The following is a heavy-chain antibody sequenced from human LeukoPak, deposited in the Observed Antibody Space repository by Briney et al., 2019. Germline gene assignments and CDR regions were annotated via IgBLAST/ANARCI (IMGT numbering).Heavy chain of an antibody. V-gene: IGHV1-2*06. Sequence: ASVKVSCKASGYTFTGYYMHWVRQAPGQGLEGMGRINPNSGGTNYAQKFQGRVTMTRDKSISTAYMELSRLRSDDTAVYYCAIVPPEVVPAAIYFDYWGQGTLVTVSS. J-gene: IGHJ4*02. CDR2: INPNSGGT. CDR1: GYTFTGYY. CDR3: AIVPPEVVPAAIYFDY. D-gene: IGHD2-2*01.